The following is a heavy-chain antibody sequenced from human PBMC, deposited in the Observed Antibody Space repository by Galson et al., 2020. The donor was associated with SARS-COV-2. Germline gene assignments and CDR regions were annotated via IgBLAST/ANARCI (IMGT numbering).Heavy chain of an antibody. D-gene: IGHD6-13*01. Sequence: GGSLRLSCAASGFTFSSYWMSWVRQAPGKGLEWVANIKQDGSEKYYVDSVKGRFTISRDNAKNSLYLQMNSLRAEDTAVYYCARVPSSSWYFEVSFDIWGQGTMVTVSS. V-gene: IGHV3-7*03. CDR3: ARVPSSSWYFEVSFDI. CDR1: GFTFSSYW. CDR2: IKQDGSEK. J-gene: IGHJ3*02.